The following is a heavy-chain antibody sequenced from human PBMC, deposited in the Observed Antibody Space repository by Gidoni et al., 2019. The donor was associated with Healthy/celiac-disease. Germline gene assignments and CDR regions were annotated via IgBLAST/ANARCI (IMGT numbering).Heavy chain of an antibody. CDR3: ARIPGGLAYCGGDCYPNTFDY. Sequence: QVTLKESGPVLVKPTETLTLTCTVSGFSLSNARMGVSWIRQPPGKALEWLAHIFSNDEKSYSTSLKSRLTISKDTSKSQVVLTMTNMDPVDTATYYCARIPGGLAYCGGDCYPNTFDYWGQGTLVTVSS. D-gene: IGHD2-21*02. J-gene: IGHJ4*02. CDR1: GFSLSNARMG. V-gene: IGHV2-26*01. CDR2: IFSNDEK.